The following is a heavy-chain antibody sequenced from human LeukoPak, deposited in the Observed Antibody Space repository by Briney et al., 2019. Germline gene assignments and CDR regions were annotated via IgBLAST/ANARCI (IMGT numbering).Heavy chain of an antibody. CDR1: GGSISSSSYY. D-gene: IGHD6-19*01. CDR3: AASFSSGWWGAFLDYGMDV. V-gene: IGHV4-39*01. CDR2: IYYSGST. J-gene: IGHJ6*02. Sequence: SETLSLTCTVSGGSISSSSYYWGWIRQPPGKGLEWIVRIYYSGSTYYNPSLKSRVTISVDTAKNQFSLKLSSVTAADTAVYYCAASFSSGWWGAFLDYGMDVWGQGTTVTVSS.